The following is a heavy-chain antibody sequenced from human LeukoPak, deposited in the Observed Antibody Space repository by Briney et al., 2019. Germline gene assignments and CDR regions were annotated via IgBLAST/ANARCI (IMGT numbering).Heavy chain of an antibody. V-gene: IGHV1-46*01. D-gene: IGHD3-22*01. CDR2: INPSDGST. CDR3: ARDGDYYDSSGPFDY. Sequence: ASVKVSCTASGYTFTSYYMHWVRQAPGQGLEWMGIINPSDGSTSYAQKFQGRVTMTRDTSTSTVYMELSSLRSEDTAVYYCARDGDYYDSSGPFDYWGQGTLVTVSS. J-gene: IGHJ4*02. CDR1: GYTFTSYY.